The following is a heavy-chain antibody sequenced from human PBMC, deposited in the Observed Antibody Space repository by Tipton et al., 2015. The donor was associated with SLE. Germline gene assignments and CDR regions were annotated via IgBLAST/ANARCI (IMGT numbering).Heavy chain of an antibody. Sequence: TLSLTCAVYGGSFSGYFWSWIRQPPGKGLEWIGEINYSGSTNYNPSLKSRVTISVDTSKSQFSLNLSSVTAADTAVYYCAREPWDVREWFDLWGRGPLVTVSS. J-gene: IGHJ2*01. D-gene: IGHD3-3*01. V-gene: IGHV4-34*01. CDR2: INYSGST. CDR1: GGSFSGYF. CDR3: AREPWDVREWFDL.